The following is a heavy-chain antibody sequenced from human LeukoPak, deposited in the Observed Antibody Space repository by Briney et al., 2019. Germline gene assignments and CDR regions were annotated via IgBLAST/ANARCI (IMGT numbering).Heavy chain of an antibody. Sequence: GGSLRLSCAASGFTFSNYDMHWVRQVTGKGLEWVSGIGTAGDIYYPGSVKGRFTISRENAKNSLYLQMNSLRPEDMAVYYCARGSGSYYDAFDIWGQGTMVTVSS. V-gene: IGHV3-13*01. CDR3: ARGSGSYYDAFDI. D-gene: IGHD3-10*01. J-gene: IGHJ3*02. CDR1: GFTFSNYD. CDR2: IGTAGDI.